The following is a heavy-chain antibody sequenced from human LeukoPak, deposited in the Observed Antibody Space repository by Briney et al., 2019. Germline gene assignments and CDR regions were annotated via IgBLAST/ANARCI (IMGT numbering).Heavy chain of an antibody. V-gene: IGHV4-59*01. J-gene: IGHJ4*02. CDR2: IYYSGST. CDR1: GGSISSYY. Sequence: SETLSLTCTVSGGSISSYYWSWIRQPPGRGLEWIGYIYYSGSTNYNPSLKSRVTISVDTSKNQFSLKLSSVTAADTAVYYCARVAKGFDYWGQGILVTVSS. CDR3: ARVAKGFDY.